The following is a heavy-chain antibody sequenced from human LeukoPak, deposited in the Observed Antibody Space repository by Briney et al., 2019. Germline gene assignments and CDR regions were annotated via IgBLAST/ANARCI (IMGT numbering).Heavy chain of an antibody. Sequence: PSETLSLTCTVSGGSISSYYWSWIRQPPGKGLEWIGYIYYSGSTNYNPSLKSRVTISVDTSKNQFSLKLSSVTAADTAVYYCARVSVMYNCGGSCYSLNYYYYYYMDVWGKGTTVTVSS. CDR3: ARVSVMYNCGGSCYSLNYYYYYYMDV. CDR2: IYYSGST. CDR1: GGSISSYY. J-gene: IGHJ6*03. V-gene: IGHV4-59*01. D-gene: IGHD2-15*01.